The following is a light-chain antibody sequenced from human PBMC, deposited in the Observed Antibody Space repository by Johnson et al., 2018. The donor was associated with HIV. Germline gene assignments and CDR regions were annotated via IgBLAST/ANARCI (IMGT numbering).Light chain of an antibody. J-gene: IGLJ1*01. V-gene: IGLV1-51*01. CDR2: ENN. Sequence: QSVLTQPPSVSAAPGQKVTISCSGSSSNIGNNYVSWYQQLPGTAPKLLIYENNMRPSGIPDRFFGSKSGTSATLAITGLQTGDEADYYCGTWDSSLSVYVFRNGTNVTVL. CDR1: SSNIGNNY. CDR3: GTWDSSLSVYV.